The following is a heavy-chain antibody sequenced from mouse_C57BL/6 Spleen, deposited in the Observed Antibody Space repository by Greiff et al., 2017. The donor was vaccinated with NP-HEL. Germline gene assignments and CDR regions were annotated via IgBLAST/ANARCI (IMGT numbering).Heavy chain of an antibody. Sequence: QVQLQQSGAELVKPGASVKISCKASGYAFSSYWMNWVKQRPGKGLEWIGQIYPGDGDTNYNGKFKGKATLTADKSSSTAYMQLSSLTSEDSAVYFCAREGVTTVVPFDYWGQGTTLTVSS. CDR1: GYAFSSYW. V-gene: IGHV1-80*01. D-gene: IGHD1-1*01. CDR3: AREGVTTVVPFDY. J-gene: IGHJ2*01. CDR2: IYPGDGDT.